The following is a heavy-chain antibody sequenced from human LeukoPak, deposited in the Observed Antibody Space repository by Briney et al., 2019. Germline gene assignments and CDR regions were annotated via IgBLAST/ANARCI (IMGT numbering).Heavy chain of an antibody. V-gene: IGHV1-18*01. CDR1: GYSFSNHG. Sequence: ASVKVSCKGSGYSFSNHGITWVRQTPGQGLEWIGWISPHKGNTNYQQRLQGRLIMTTDASTSTAYMELRDLRSDDTAIYYCARDQQQGDHYSFYYMDFWGEGTTVIVSS. J-gene: IGHJ6*03. CDR3: ARDQQQGDHYSFYYMDF. CDR2: ISPHKGNT. D-gene: IGHD1/OR15-1a*01.